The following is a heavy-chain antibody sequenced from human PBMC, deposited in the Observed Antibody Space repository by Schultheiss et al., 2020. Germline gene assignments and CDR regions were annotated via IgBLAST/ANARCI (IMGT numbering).Heavy chain of an antibody. V-gene: IGHV3-23*01. J-gene: IGHJ6*02. Sequence: GGSLRLSCAASGFTFSSYAMSWVRQAPGKGLEWVSAISGSGGSTYYADSVKGRFTISRDNSKNTLYLQMNSLRAEDTAVYYCAKGNYDFWSGYLGYYYYYGMDVWGQGTMVTVSS. CDR1: GFTFSSYA. CDR3: AKGNYDFWSGYLGYYYYYGMDV. D-gene: IGHD3-3*01. CDR2: ISGSGGST.